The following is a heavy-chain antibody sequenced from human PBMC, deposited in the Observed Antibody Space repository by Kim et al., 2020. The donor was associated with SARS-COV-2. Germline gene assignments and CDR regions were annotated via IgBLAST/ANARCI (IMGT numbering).Heavy chain of an antibody. CDR3: TRPLYCTNGVCSNI. V-gene: IGHV3-73*01. J-gene: IGHJ3*02. D-gene: IGHD2-8*01. Sequence: AAAVKGRFTISRTDSKNTAYLQMNSLKTEDTAVYYCTRPLYCTNGVCSNIWGQGTMVTVSS.